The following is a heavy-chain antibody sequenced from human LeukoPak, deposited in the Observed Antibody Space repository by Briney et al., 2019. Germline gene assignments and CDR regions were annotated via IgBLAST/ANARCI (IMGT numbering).Heavy chain of an antibody. Sequence: SETLSLTCTVSGGSISTYHWNWIRQPAGKGLEWIGRIQNSDTNYNPSLKSRVIISVDTSKKQFSLKLSSVTAAATAVYYCARRTDRGSYNWFDHWGQGTLVTVSS. D-gene: IGHD1-26*01. J-gene: IGHJ5*02. CDR3: ARRTDRGSYNWFDH. CDR1: GGSISTYH. CDR2: IQNSDT. V-gene: IGHV4-4*07.